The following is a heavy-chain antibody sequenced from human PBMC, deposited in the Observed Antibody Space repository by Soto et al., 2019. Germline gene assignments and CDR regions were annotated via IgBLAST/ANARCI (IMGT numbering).Heavy chain of an antibody. Sequence: GGSLRLSCAASGFTFSSYAMHWVRQAPGKGLEYVSAISGNGGSTYYANSVKGRFTISRDNSKNTLFLQMGSLRVEDMAVYYCAKTGLEQWFRHGFDIWGQGTMVTVSS. J-gene: IGHJ3*02. CDR2: ISGNGGST. CDR3: AKTGLEQWFRHGFDI. CDR1: GFTFSSYA. D-gene: IGHD6-19*01. V-gene: IGHV3-64*01.